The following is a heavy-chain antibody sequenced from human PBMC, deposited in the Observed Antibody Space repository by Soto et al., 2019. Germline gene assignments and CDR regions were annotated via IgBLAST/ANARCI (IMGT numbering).Heavy chain of an antibody. Sequence: GGSLRLSCAASGFTFDDYGMHWVRQAPGKGPEWVSGISWNSGSIGYADSVKGRFTISRDNAKNSLYLQMNSLRTEDTAFYYCAKDHDVDFGYHLDYIDFRCPGTLVTLSS. CDR1: GFTFDDYG. CDR2: ISWNSGSI. D-gene: IGHD5-12*01. CDR3: AKDHDVDFGYHLDYIDF. V-gene: IGHV3-9*01. J-gene: IGHJ4*02.